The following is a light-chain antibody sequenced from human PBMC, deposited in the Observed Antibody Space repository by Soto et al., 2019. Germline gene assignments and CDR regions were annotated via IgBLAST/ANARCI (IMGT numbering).Light chain of an antibody. Sequence: EIVMTQSPATLSVSPGERATLSCRASQSVSSSLAWYQQKLGQAPRLLIYGASTRATGVPARFSGSGSGTEFTLTISSLQSEDFAVFYCQQYDDWPRTFGQGTRVEIE. J-gene: IGKJ1*01. V-gene: IGKV3-15*01. CDR2: GAS. CDR1: QSVSSS. CDR3: QQYDDWPRT.